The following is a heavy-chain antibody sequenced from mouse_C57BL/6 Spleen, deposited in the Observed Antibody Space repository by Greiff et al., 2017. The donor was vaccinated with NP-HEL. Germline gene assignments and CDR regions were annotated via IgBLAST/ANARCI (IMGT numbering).Heavy chain of an antibody. Sequence: QVQLQQSGPELVKPGASVKISCKASGYAFSSSWMNWVKQRPGKGLEWIGRIYPGDGDTNYNGKFKGKATLTADKSSSTAYMQLSSRTSEYSVVYYCARGALDYWGQGTTLTVSS. CDR2: IYPGDGDT. CDR3: ARGALDY. V-gene: IGHV1-82*01. CDR1: GYAFSSSW. J-gene: IGHJ2*01.